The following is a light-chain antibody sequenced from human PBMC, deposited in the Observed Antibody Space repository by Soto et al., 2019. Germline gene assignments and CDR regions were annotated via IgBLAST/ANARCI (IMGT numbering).Light chain of an antibody. Sequence: DMQVTQSPSTLSASVGDTVTITCRASQSISSWLAWYQQKSGKAPKLLIHDGSTLQSGVPSRFSGSGSGTDFTLTISGLQPADFATYYCQHYSSYSPTFGPGTTVAIK. V-gene: IGKV1-5*01. CDR3: QHYSSYSPT. CDR1: QSISSW. CDR2: DGS. J-gene: IGKJ3*01.